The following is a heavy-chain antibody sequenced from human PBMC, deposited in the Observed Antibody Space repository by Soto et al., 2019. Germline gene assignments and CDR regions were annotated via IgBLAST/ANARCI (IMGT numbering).Heavy chain of an antibody. CDR3: ARLHGYCISSSCHGHYAMDV. CDR1: SASISSSSYT. J-gene: IGHJ6*02. V-gene: IGHV4-39*01. D-gene: IGHD2-2*01. Sequence: QLQLQESGPGLVKPSETLSLTCTVSSASISSSSYTWGWIRQPPGKGLEWIGSIYYSGTTYYNPSLNRRVTVSVAPSKTQFSLKVTSVTAADTAVYYCARLHGYCISSSCHGHYAMDVWGQGTTVTVSS. CDR2: IYYSGTT.